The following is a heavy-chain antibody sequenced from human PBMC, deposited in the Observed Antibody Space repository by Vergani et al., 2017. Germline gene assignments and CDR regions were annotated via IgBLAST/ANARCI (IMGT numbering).Heavy chain of an antibody. J-gene: IGHJ3*02. CDR1: GGSFNSGSYY. Sequence: QVQLQESGPGLVKPSQTLSLTCTVSGGSFNSGSYYWSGRRQPAGKRLEWIGRIHTNGVIHYNPSLNSRATISVDTSRNQISRKLTSGTATYTAIYFCARGNPYVEFDIWGQGTMITVSS. CDR3: ARGNPYVEFDI. CDR2: IHTNGVI. D-gene: IGHD3-16*01. V-gene: IGHV4-61*02.